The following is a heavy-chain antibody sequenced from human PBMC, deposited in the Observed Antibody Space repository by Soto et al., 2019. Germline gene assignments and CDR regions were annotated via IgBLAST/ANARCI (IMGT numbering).Heavy chain of an antibody. CDR3: ARGRYGDY. J-gene: IGHJ4*02. V-gene: IGHV1-18*01. D-gene: IGHD1-1*01. Sequence: QVHLVQSGDEVKKPGASVKDSCKSSGYAFTTYGITWVRQAPGQGVEWMGWISAHNGNTNYAQKLQGRVTVTRDTSTSTAYMELRSLRSDDSAVYYCARGRYGDYWGQGALVTVSS. CDR1: GYAFTTYG. CDR2: ISAHNGNT.